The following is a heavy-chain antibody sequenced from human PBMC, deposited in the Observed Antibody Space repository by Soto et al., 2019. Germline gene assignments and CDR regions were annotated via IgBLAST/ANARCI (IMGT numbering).Heavy chain of an antibody. CDR3: ATQGLFYCDNADRDVHWF. CDR2: IYNGEST. V-gene: IGHV4-31*01. CDR1: YAEIGRGRYY. Sequence: TLSLTCSISYAEIGRGRYYWSLIRQHPGQAMEKIRYIYNGESTYYKPPLKRQLTISIHTSKNKFSLNMTSVTAADTAVYYCATQGLFYCDNADRDVHWF. J-gene: IGHJ5*01. D-gene: IGHD3-22*01.